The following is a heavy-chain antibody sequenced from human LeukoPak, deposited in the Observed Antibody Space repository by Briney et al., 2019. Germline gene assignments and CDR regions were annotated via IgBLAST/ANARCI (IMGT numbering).Heavy chain of an antibody. Sequence: GGSLRLSCAASGFTFSSYWMSWVRQAPGKGLEWVANIKQDGSEKYYVDSVKGRFTISRDNAKNSLYLQMNSLRAEDTAVYYCARALRGYCYLGFDYWGQGTLVTVSS. D-gene: IGHD2-21*01. V-gene: IGHV3-7*01. CDR1: GFTFSSYW. J-gene: IGHJ4*02. CDR2: IKQDGSEK. CDR3: ARALRGYCYLGFDY.